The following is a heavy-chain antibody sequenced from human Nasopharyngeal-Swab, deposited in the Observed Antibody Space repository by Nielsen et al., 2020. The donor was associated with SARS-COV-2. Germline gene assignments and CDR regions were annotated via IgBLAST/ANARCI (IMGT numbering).Heavy chain of an antibody. CDR1: GFTFSSYA. V-gene: IGHV3-30-3*01. Sequence: GASLKISCAASGFTFSSYAMHWVRQAPGKGLEWVAVISYDGSNKYYADSVKGRFTISRDNSKNTLYLQMNSLRAEDTAVYYCARERAFIVAEGLDYWGQGTLVTVSS. D-gene: IGHD2-15*01. CDR3: ARERAFIVAEGLDY. J-gene: IGHJ4*02. CDR2: ISYDGSNK.